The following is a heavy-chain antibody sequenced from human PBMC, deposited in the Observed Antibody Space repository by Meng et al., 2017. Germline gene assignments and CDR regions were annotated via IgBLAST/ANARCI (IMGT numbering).Heavy chain of an antibody. Sequence: SLKISCAASGFTFDDYAMHWVRQAPGKGLEWVSGISWNNGSIGYADSVKGRFTISRDNAKNSLYLQMNSLRAEDTAVYYCARDLGGSGSYYPRRFDYWGQGTLVTVSS. V-gene: IGHV3-9*01. J-gene: IGHJ4*02. CDR3: ARDLGGSGSYYPRRFDY. D-gene: IGHD3-10*01. CDR2: ISWNNGSI. CDR1: GFTFDDYA.